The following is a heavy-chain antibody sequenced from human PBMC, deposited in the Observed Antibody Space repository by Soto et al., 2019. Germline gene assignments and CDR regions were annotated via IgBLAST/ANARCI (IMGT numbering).Heavy chain of an antibody. CDR2: IYYRGRP. Sequence: QVQLQESGPGLVKPSQTLSLTCTVSGGSISSGDAYWSWIHQSPGKGLEWIGYIYYRGRPFYNPSLESRATISVDTSKNQFSLKLNSVTAADTAVYYCAREGAASYSYYYGTDVWGQGTTVTVSS. D-gene: IGHD3-16*01. CDR3: AREGAASYSYYYGTDV. J-gene: IGHJ6*02. V-gene: IGHV4-30-4*01. CDR1: GGSISSGDAY.